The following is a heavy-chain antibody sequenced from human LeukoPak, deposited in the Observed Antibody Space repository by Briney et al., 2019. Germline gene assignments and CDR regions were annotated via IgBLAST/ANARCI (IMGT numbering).Heavy chain of an antibody. CDR3: ARHKGVPYYDFWSGYYTGVGFDY. Sequence: SETLSLTCTVSGGSISSYYWSWIRQPAGKGLEWIGRIYTSGSTNYNPSLKSRVTMSIDTSKNQFSLKLSSVTAADTAVYYCARHKGVPYYDFWSGYYTGVGFDYWGQGTLVTVSS. V-gene: IGHV4-4*07. CDR1: GGSISSYY. CDR2: IYTSGST. D-gene: IGHD3-3*01. J-gene: IGHJ4*02.